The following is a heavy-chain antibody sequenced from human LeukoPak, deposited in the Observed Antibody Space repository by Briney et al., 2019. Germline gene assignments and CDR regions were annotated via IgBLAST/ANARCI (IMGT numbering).Heavy chain of an antibody. D-gene: IGHD2-15*01. Sequence: PGGSLRLSCAATGFTFSGSAMHWVRQASGKGLEWVGRIRSKANSYATAYAASVKGRFTISRDDSKNTAYLQMNSLKTEDTAVYYCTRHADCSGGSCYRGFDYWGQGTLVTVSS. V-gene: IGHV3-73*01. CDR1: GFTFSGSA. J-gene: IGHJ4*02. CDR2: IRSKANSYAT. CDR3: TRHADCSGGSCYRGFDY.